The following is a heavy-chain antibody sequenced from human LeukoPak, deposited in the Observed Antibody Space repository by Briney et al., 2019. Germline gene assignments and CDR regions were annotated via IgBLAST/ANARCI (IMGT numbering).Heavy chain of an antibody. Sequence: GGSLRLSCAASGFTFSSYWMHWVRQAPGKGLVWVSRINSDGSSTTYADSVKGRFTISRDNSKNTLYLQMNSLRAEDTAVYYCAKEYSYGYTEGFNDYWGQGTLVTVSS. CDR1: GFTFSSYW. V-gene: IGHV3-74*01. J-gene: IGHJ4*02. CDR3: AKEYSYGYTEGFNDY. D-gene: IGHD5-18*01. CDR2: INSDGSST.